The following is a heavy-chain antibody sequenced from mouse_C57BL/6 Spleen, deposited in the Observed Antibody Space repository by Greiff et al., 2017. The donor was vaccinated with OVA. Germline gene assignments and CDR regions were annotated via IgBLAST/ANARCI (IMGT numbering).Heavy chain of an antibody. J-gene: IGHJ4*01. CDR2: ISSGSSTI. CDR1: GFTFSDYG. CDR3: ARKTTTVVATDYAMDY. V-gene: IGHV5-17*01. Sequence: EVMLVESGGGLVKPGGSLKLSCAASGFTFSDYGMHWVRQAPEKGLEWVAYISSGSSTIYYADTVKGRFTISRDNAKNALFLQMTSLRSEDTAMYYCARKTTTVVATDYAMDYWGQGTSVTVSS. D-gene: IGHD1-1*01.